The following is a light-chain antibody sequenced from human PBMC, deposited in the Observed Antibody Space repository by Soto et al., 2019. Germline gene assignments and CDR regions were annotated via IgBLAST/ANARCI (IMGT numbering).Light chain of an antibody. Sequence: QSVLAQPPSASGTPGQRVTVSCSGSSSNIGSNTVNWYQQLPGTAPKLFIYSNNQRPSGVPDRFSGSKSGTSASMAISGLQTADVAEYYCAAWDDSLNGWVFGGVPTLTVL. CDR3: AAWDDSLNGWV. J-gene: IGLJ3*02. V-gene: IGLV1-44*01. CDR2: SNN. CDR1: SSNIGSNT.